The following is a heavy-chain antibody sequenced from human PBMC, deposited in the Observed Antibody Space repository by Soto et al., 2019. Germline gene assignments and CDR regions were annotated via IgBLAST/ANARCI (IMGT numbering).Heavy chain of an antibody. D-gene: IGHD3-3*01. CDR3: AKMWEYEYDFCSYPNWFDP. Sequence: EVQLLESGGGLVQPGGSLRLSCAASGFTFSSYAMSWVRQAPGKGLEWVSAISGSGGSTYYADSVKGRFTISRDNSKNTLYLQMNNLRAEDTAVYDCAKMWEYEYDFCSYPNWFDPWGQGTLVTVSS. CDR2: ISGSGGST. V-gene: IGHV3-23*01. CDR1: GFTFSSYA. J-gene: IGHJ5*02.